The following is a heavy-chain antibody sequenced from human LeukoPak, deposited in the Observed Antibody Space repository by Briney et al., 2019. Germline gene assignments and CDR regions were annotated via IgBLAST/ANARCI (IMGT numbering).Heavy chain of an antibody. D-gene: IGHD3-22*01. Sequence: PGGSLRLSCAASGFTFSSYSMNWVRQAPGKGLEWVSYISSSSSTIYYADSVKGRFTISRDNAKNSLYLQMNSLRAEDTAVYYCARDDSSGYYYPEAEYFQHWGRGTLVTVSS. J-gene: IGHJ1*01. CDR2: ISSSSSTI. V-gene: IGHV3-48*01. CDR1: GFTFSSYS. CDR3: ARDDSSGYYYPEAEYFQH.